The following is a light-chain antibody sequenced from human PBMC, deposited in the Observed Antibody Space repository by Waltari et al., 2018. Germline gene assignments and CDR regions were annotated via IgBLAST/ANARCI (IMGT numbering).Light chain of an antibody. V-gene: IGLV2-14*01. J-gene: IGLJ3*02. CDR1: SSDVGGYNY. CDR3: SSYTSSSPWV. CDR2: EVS. Sequence: QSALTQPASVSGSPGQSITISCTGTSSDVGGYNYVPWYQQHPGKAPKLMIYEVSNRPSGVSNRFSGSKSCNTASLTISGLQAEDEADYYCSSYTSSSPWVFGGGTKLTVL.